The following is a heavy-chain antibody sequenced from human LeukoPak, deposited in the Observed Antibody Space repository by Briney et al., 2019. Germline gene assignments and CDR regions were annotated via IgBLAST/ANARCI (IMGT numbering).Heavy chain of an antibody. CDR2: INHSGST. CDR3: ARRPHYYDSSGYSIPFDY. CDR1: GGSLSGYY. J-gene: IGHJ4*02. D-gene: IGHD3-22*01. Sequence: PSETLSLTCAVYGGSLSGYYWSWIRQPPGKGLEWIGEINHSGSTNYNPSLKSRVTISVDTSKNQFSLKLSSVTAADTAVYYCARRPHYYDSSGYSIPFDYWGQGTLVTVSS. V-gene: IGHV4-34*01.